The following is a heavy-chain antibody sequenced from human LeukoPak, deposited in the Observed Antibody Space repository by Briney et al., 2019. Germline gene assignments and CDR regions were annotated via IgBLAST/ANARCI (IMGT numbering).Heavy chain of an antibody. CDR3: ARAGIVGAVFDF. CDR1: GFSFSDYY. CDR2: ISSSGRTI. J-gene: IGHJ4*01. D-gene: IGHD1-26*01. V-gene: IGHV3-11*01. Sequence: GGSLRLSCAASGFSFSDYYMSWFRQAPGKGLEWISYISSSGRTIHYAESVKGRLTISRDNAKNSLYLQIDSLRVEDTAVYYCARAGIVGAVFDFWGHGTLVTVPS.